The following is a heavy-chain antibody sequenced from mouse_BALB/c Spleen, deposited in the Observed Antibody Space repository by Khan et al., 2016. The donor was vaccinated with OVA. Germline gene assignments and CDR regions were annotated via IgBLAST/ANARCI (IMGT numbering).Heavy chain of an antibody. V-gene: IGHV2-2*02. J-gene: IGHJ3*01. CDR3: ARREYLMTWFAY. CDR1: GFSLTNFG. Sequence: QVQLKQSGPGLVQPSQSLSITCTVSGFSLTNFGVHWVRQSPGKGLEWLGMIWSGGSTDYNAAFKSRLSISKDNSKSQVFFKMNSLQANDTATYYCARREYLMTWFAYWGQGTLVTVSA. CDR2: IWSGGST.